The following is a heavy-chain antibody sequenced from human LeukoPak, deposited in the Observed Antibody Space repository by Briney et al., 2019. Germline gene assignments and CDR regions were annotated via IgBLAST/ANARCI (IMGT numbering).Heavy chain of an antibody. CDR3: ARYASFKYSGTYYYDY. J-gene: IGHJ4*02. CDR2: IDSYNSI. CDR1: GFTFDIYT. D-gene: IGHD1-26*01. V-gene: IGHV3-69-1*02. Sequence: GGSLRLSCAASGFTFDIYTMIWVRQAPGKGLEWVSSIDSYNSIYYADSLKGRFTISRDNAKNSLYLQMNSLRAEDTAIYYCARYASFKYSGTYYYDYWGQGTLVSVSS.